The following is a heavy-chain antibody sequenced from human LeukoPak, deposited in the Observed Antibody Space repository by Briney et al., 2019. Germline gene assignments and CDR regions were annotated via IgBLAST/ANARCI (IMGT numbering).Heavy chain of an antibody. CDR1: GFTFSSYA. J-gene: IGHJ4*02. CDR2: ISGSGGST. CDR3: AKSGDDCSGGSCYTPYD. Sequence: PGGSLRLSCAASGFTFSSYAMSWVRQAPGKGLEWVSAISGSGGSTYYADSVKGRFTISRDNSKNTLYLQMNSLRAEDTAVYYCAKSGDDCSGGSCYTPYDWGQGTLVTVSS. V-gene: IGHV3-23*01. D-gene: IGHD2-15*01.